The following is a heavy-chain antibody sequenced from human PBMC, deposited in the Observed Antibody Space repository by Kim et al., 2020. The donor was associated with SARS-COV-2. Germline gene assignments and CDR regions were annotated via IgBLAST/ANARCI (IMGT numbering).Heavy chain of an antibody. J-gene: IGHJ4*02. CDR3: ARHKSPQALGPDY. V-gene: IGHV4-39*01. Sequence: SETLSLTCTVSGDSISGSRDFWGWIRQPPGKGLEWIGTIYYTGSTYYTPSFKSRVTISVDTSKNQFSLKLTSVTAADTAVYYCARHKSPQALGPDYWGQG. CDR2: IYYTGST. CDR1: GDSISGSRDF.